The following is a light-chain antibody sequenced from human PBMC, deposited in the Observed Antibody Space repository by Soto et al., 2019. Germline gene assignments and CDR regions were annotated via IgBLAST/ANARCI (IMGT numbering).Light chain of an antibody. CDR3: QQYNSYSQT. CDR1: QSISSW. V-gene: IGKV1-5*01. CDR2: YAS. J-gene: IGKJ1*01. Sequence: DIQMTQSPSTLSASVGDRVTITCRASQSISSWLAWYQQKPGKAPKVLIDYASSLESGVPSRFSGSGSGTEFTLTISSLQPDDFATYYCQQYNSYSQTFGQGTKVDIK.